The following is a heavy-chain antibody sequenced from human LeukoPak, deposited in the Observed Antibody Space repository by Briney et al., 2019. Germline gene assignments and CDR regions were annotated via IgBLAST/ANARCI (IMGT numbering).Heavy chain of an antibody. J-gene: IGHJ4*02. CDR1: GFTFSVYV. Sequence: GGSLRLSCAASGFTFSVYVKHWVRQAPGKGLEWVASIHYDGSGKYYTDSVKGRFTISRDNSKNTVYLQMDSLKDEDTAVYYCAKGGYSSGWYDDYWGQGTLVAVSS. D-gene: IGHD6-19*01. V-gene: IGHV3-30*02. CDR3: AKGGYSSGWYDDY. CDR2: IHYDGSGK.